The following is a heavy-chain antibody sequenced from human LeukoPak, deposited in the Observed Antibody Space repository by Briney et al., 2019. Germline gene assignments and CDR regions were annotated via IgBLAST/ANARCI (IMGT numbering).Heavy chain of an antibody. CDR3: ARDGGRWSFDY. CDR2: IYSDDET. J-gene: IGHJ4*02. D-gene: IGHD3-16*01. CDR1: GFTFSSYS. V-gene: IGHV3-66*01. Sequence: GGSLRLSCAASGFTFSSYSMNWVRQAPGKGLEWVSVIYSDDETSYSDSVKGRFTISRDNSKNTVYLQMSSLTAEDTAVYYCARDGGRWSFDYWGQGTLVTVSS.